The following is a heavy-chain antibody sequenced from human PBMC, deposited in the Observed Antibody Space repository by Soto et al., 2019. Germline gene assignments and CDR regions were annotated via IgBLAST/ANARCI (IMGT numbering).Heavy chain of an antibody. CDR2: LSHDGNDK. Sequence: HPGGSLRLSCAASGFTFTDHGFHWVRQAPGRGLEWVAVLSHDGNDKYYADSVKGRFTISRDNFKNTLSLQMNSLRPEDTAVYYCATVVPSAIRENFWGQGTLVTVSS. V-gene: IGHV3-30*03. CDR1: GFTFTDHG. J-gene: IGHJ4*02. CDR3: ATVVPSAIRENF. D-gene: IGHD2-2*01.